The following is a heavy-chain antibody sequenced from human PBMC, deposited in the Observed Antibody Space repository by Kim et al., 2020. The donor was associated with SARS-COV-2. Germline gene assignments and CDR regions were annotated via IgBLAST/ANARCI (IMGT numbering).Heavy chain of an antibody. J-gene: IGHJ4*02. D-gene: IGHD3-22*01. CDR2: ISSSSSYI. CDR3: AREGGYYYDSSGYWEGYYFDY. CDR1: GFTFSSYS. Sequence: GGSLRLSCAASGFTFSSYSMNWVRQAPGKGLEWVSSISSSSSYIYYADSVKGRFTISRDNAKNSLYLQMNSLRAEDTAVYYCAREGGYYYDSSGYWEGYYFDYWGQGTLVTVSS. V-gene: IGHV3-21*01.